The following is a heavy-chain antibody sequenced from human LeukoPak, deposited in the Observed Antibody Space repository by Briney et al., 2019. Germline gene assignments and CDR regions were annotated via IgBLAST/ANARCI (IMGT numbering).Heavy chain of an antibody. CDR2: VFGSGGSA. Sequence: GGSLRLSCVASGFTFNSYAMYWVRQAPGKGLEWVAGVFGSGGSAHYTDSVEGRFTIFRDNSKNTVYLQMSSLRAEDTAVYYCGKTTVGYSSGRYPGWPIDYWGQGTLVTVSS. CDR1: GFTFNSYA. V-gene: IGHV3-23*01. D-gene: IGHD6-19*01. J-gene: IGHJ4*02. CDR3: GKTTVGYSSGRYPGWPIDY.